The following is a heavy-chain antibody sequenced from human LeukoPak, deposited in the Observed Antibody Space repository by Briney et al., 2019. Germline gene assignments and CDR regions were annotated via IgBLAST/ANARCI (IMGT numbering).Heavy chain of an antibody. V-gene: IGHV4-31*03. CDR1: GVSISSGGYY. Sequence: SETLSLTCTVSGVSISSGGYYWSWIRQHPGKGLEWIGYIYYSGSTYYNPSLKSRVTISVDTSKNQFSLKLSSVTAADTAVYYCASYYYGSGSYWSAYYGMDVWGQGTTVTVSS. CDR2: IYYSGST. D-gene: IGHD3-10*01. CDR3: ASYYYGSGSYWSAYYGMDV. J-gene: IGHJ6*02.